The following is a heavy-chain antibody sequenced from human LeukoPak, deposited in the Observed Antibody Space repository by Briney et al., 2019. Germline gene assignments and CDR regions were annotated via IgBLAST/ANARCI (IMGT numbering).Heavy chain of an antibody. J-gene: IGHJ5*01. CDR3: ARINPSVSALIRTPPDS. D-gene: IGHD3-10*01. CDR1: GFTFSSNA. V-gene: IGHV3-23*01. CDR2: ISADSNRA. Sequence: GGSLRLSCAASGFTFSSNAMTWVRQAPGKGLEWVSAISADSNRADYADSVKGRFTISRDNSKNTLYLQVDSLRVEDTAVYYCARINPSVSALIRTPPDSWGQGTLVTVSS.